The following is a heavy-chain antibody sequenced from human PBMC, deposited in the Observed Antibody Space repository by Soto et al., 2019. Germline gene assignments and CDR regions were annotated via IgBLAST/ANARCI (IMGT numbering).Heavy chain of an antibody. J-gene: IGHJ5*02. V-gene: IGHV1-3*01. CDR2: INGGNGNT. D-gene: IGHD3-16*01. Sequence: QVQLVQSGSEVKKPGASVKLSCKASGYPFTGHALHWVRQAPGQSPEWVGWINGGNGNTKYSQKLQGRVTITRDTTANTAYMELTRVRSEDTAIYYCARDDGYGWFDPWGQGSLVTVS. CDR3: ARDDGYGWFDP. CDR1: GYPFTGHA.